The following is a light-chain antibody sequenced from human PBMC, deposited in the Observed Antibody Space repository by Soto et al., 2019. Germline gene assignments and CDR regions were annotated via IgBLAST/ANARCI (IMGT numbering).Light chain of an antibody. J-gene: IGLJ1*01. V-gene: IGLV2-14*01. CDR3: SSHTSSSTRV. CDR1: SSDVGGYNF. CDR2: EVS. Sequence: QSVLTQPASVSGSPGQSITISCTGTSSDVGGYNFVSWYQQHPGKAPKLMIYEVSNRPSGVSTRFSGSKSGNTASLSISGLQAEDEADYYCSSHTSSSTRVFVTGTKVTVL.